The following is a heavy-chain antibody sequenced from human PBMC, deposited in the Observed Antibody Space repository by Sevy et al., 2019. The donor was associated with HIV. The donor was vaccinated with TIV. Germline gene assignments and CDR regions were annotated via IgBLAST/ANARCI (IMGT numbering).Heavy chain of an antibody. V-gene: IGHV3-72*01. CDR2: IRNRPNRYTT. J-gene: IGHJ6*03. CDR3: VRGPNCGVGGCQQISPYCLDV. CDR1: GFAFSDHY. D-gene: IGHD2-21*01. Sequence: GGSLRLSCAASGFAFSDHYVDWVRQAPGKGLEWVGRIRNRPNRYTTEYAASVEGRFTISRNDSRLSLYLQMNSLKTEDAAVYYGVRGPNCGVGGCQQISPYCLDVWGIGATVTVSS.